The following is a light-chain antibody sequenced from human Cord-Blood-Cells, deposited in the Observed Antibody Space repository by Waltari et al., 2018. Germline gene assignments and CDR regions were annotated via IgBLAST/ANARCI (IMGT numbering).Light chain of an antibody. CDR2: KAS. J-gene: IGKJ1*01. Sequence: DIQMTQTPSTLSASVGDRVTITCRAKQSISSWLAWYQQKPGKAPKLLIYKASSLESGVPSRFSGSGSGTEFTLTISSLQPVDFATYYCQQYNSYWTFGQGTKVEIK. CDR3: QQYNSYWT. CDR1: QSISSW. V-gene: IGKV1-5*03.